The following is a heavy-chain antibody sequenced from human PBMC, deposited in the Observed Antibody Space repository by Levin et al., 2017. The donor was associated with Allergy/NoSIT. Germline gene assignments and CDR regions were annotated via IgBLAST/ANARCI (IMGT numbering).Heavy chain of an antibody. J-gene: IGHJ4*02. CDR1: GFTFNDYS. CDR3: ARDRGFQMRFDY. D-gene: IGHD3-10*01. CDR2: ISSSSSSI. V-gene: IGHV3-48*02. Sequence: GESLKISCAASGFTFNDYSMNWVRQAPGKGLEWISHISSSSSSIYYADSVKGRFTISRDNAKNSLYLQMNSLRDEDTAVYYCARDRGFQMRFDYWGQGSLVTVSS.